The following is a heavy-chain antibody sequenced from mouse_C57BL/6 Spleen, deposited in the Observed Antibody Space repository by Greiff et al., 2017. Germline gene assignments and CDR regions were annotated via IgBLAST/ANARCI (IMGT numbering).Heavy chain of an antibody. D-gene: IGHD1-1*01. J-gene: IGHJ4*01. CDR3: TGSGSIPYYAMDY. CDR2: IRLKSDNYAT. Sequence: EVKLEESGGGLVQPGGSMKLSCVASGFTFSNYWMNWVRQSPEKGLEWVAQIRLKSDNYATNYAESVKGRFTISRDDSKSSDYLQMNNLRAEYTGIYYCTGSGSIPYYAMDYWGQGTSVTVSS. V-gene: IGHV6-3*01. CDR1: GFTFSNYW.